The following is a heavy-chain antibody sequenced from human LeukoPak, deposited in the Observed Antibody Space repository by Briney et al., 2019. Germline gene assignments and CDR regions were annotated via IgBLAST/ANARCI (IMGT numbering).Heavy chain of an antibody. CDR2: ISSSSSTI. V-gene: IGHV3-48*04. J-gene: IGHJ4*02. CDR3: ASAPSVVLIHYYFDY. D-gene: IGHD3-22*01. Sequence: PGGSLRLSCAASGFTFSSYSMNWVRQAPGKGLEWVSYISSSSSTIYYADSVKGRFTISRDNAKNSLYLQMNSLRAEVTAVYYCASAPSVVLIHYYFDYWGQGTLVTVSS. CDR1: GFTFSSYS.